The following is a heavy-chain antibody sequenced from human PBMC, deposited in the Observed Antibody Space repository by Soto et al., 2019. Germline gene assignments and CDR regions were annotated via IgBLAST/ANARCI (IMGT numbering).Heavy chain of an antibody. D-gene: IGHD2-21*02. J-gene: IGHJ4*02. CDR1: GYTFCIYS. CDR2: INTYSGKT. CDR3: SGRYGDPPTSTWFVY. Sequence: QVQLVQSGPEVKKPGASVKVSCKASGYTFCIYSITWVRQAPGQGLEWLGGINTYSGKTYYAQKVQGRVTLTTDTSTSTTSMDMRSLKSSATAVYYCSGRYGDPPTSTWFVYWGQGTLVSVSS. V-gene: IGHV1-18*01.